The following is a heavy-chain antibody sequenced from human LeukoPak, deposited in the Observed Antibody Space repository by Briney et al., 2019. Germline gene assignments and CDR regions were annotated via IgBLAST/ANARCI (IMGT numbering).Heavy chain of an antibody. CDR1: GYTFTIYD. D-gene: IGHD3-3*01. J-gene: IGHJ4*02. CDR2: MNPNSGNT. CDR3: ARSTLSAIFGVVIDRRFDY. V-gene: IGHV1-8*01. Sequence: ASVTVSCKASGYTFTIYDINWVRQAPGQGLEWVGWMNPNSGNTGYAQKFQGRVTMTRNTSISTAYMELSSLRSEDTAVYYCARSTLSAIFGVVIDRRFDYWGQGTLVTVSS.